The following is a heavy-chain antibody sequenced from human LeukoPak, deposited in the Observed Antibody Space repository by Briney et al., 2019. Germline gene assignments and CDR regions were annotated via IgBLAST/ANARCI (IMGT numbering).Heavy chain of an antibody. CDR3: ARVYRRRGYSGYDPAGKIDP. J-gene: IGHJ5*02. D-gene: IGHD5-12*01. Sequence: SETLSLTCTVSGGSISSSSYYWGWIRQPPGKGLEWIGSIYYSGITYYNPSLKGRVTISVDTSKNQFSLKLSSVTAADTAVYYCARVYRRRGYSGYDPAGKIDPWGQGTLVTVSS. CDR2: IYYSGIT. CDR1: GGSISSSSYY. V-gene: IGHV4-39*07.